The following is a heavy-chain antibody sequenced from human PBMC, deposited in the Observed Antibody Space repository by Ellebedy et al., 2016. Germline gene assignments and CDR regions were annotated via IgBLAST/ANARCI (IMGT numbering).Heavy chain of an antibody. CDR1: GFTFINYA. V-gene: IGHV3-30-3*01. J-gene: IGHJ6*02. CDR2: ISYDGSNK. Sequence: GGSLRLSXAASGFTFINYAMHWVRQAPGKGLEWVAVISYDGSNKYYADSVKGRFTISRDNSKNTLYLQMNSLRAEDTAVYYCARRVDRVNYYGMDVWGQGTTVTVSS. CDR3: ARRVDRVNYYGMDV. D-gene: IGHD5-12*01.